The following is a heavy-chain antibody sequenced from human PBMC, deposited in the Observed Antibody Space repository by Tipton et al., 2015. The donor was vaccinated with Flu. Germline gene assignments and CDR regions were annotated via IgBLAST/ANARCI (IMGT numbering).Heavy chain of an antibody. Sequence: TLSLTCAVYGGSFSGYYWSCIRQPPGKGLEWIGEINHSGSTYYSPSLKSRVTISADTSNNQFSLRLSSVTAADTAMYYCTRSLRNSSGSPGYWGQGTLVTVSS. J-gene: IGHJ4*02. CDR3: TRSLRNSSGSPGY. D-gene: IGHD3-22*01. V-gene: IGHV4-34*01. CDR1: GGSFSGYY. CDR2: INHSGST.